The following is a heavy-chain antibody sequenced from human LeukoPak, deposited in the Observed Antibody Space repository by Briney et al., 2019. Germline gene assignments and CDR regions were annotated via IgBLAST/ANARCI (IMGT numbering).Heavy chain of an antibody. Sequence: SETLSLTCTVSGGSVSSGSYYWSWIRQPPGKGLEWIGYIYYSGSTNYNPSLKSRVTISVDTSKNQFSLKLSSVTAADTAVYYCARDLTYSSSSNNWFDPWGQGTLVTVSS. V-gene: IGHV4-61*01. CDR3: ARDLTYSSSSNNWFDP. J-gene: IGHJ5*02. CDR1: GGSVSSGSYY. CDR2: IYYSGST. D-gene: IGHD6-6*01.